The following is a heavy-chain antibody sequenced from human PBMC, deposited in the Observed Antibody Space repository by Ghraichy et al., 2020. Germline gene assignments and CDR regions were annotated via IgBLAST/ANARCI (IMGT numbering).Heavy chain of an antibody. J-gene: IGHJ6*02. CDR3: ARDMAAAGSLDYYYGMDV. CDR1: GFTFSSYS. Sequence: GGSLRLSCAASGFTFSSYSMNWVRQAPGKGLEWVSYISSSSSTIYYADSVKGRFTISRDNAKNSLYLQMNSLRAEDTDVYYCARDMAAAGSLDYYYGMDVWGQGTTVTVSS. D-gene: IGHD6-13*01. CDR2: ISSSSSTI. V-gene: IGHV3-48*04.